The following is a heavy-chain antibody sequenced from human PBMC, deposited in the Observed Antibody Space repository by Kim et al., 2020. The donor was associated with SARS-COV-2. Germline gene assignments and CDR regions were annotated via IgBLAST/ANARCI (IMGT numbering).Heavy chain of an antibody. CDR3: ARGALGGGSGTPFDY. J-gene: IGHJ4*02. D-gene: IGHD2-15*01. CDR1: GGSFSGYY. V-gene: IGHV4-34*01. CDR2: INHSGST. Sequence: SETLSLTCAVYGGSFSGYYWSWIRQPPGKGLEWIGEINHSGSTNYNPSLKSRVTISVDTSKNQFSLKLSSVTAADTAVYYCARGALGGGSGTPFDYWGQG.